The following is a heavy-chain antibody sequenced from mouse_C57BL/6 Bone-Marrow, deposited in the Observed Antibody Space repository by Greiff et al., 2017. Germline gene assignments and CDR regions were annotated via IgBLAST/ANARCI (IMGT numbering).Heavy chain of an antibody. Sequence: VKLVESGAELARPGASVKLSCKASGYTFTSYGISWVKQRTGQGLEWIGEIYPRSGNTYYNEKFKGKATLTADKSSSTAYMELRSLTSEDSAVYFCAIYGRAHYFDYWGQGTTLTVSS. J-gene: IGHJ2*01. V-gene: IGHV1-81*01. CDR2: IYPRSGNT. D-gene: IGHD1-1*01. CDR1: GYTFTSYG. CDR3: AIYGRAHYFDY.